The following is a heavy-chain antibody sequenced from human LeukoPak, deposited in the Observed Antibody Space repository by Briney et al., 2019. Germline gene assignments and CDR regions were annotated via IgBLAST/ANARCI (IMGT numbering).Heavy chain of an antibody. CDR1: GFTFSSYA. CDR3: AKGDSSGRWYYGIDV. D-gene: IGHD6-19*01. CDR2: ISDSGGGT. Sequence: GGSLRLSCAASGFTFSSYAMSWVRQAPGKGLEWAAGISDSGGGTYDADSVKGRFTISRDNSNNIVYLQMKSLRAEDTAVYYCAKGDSSGRWYYGIDVWGQGTTVTVSS. V-gene: IGHV3-23*01. J-gene: IGHJ6*02.